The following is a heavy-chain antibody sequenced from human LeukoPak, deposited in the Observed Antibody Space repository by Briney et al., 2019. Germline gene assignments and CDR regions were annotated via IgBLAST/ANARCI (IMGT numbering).Heavy chain of an antibody. CDR1: GFTFSSYA. CDR2: FSGSGGSP. D-gene: IGHD3-22*01. J-gene: IGHJ3*02. CDR3: AKDFDYYDSSGSYAFDI. V-gene: IGHV3-23*01. Sequence: GSLRLSCAASGFTFSSYAMSWVRQAPGKGLEWVSAFSGSGGSPYYADSVKGRFTISRDNSKNTLYLQMNSLRAEDTAVYYCAKDFDYYDSSGSYAFDIWGEGTMVTVSS.